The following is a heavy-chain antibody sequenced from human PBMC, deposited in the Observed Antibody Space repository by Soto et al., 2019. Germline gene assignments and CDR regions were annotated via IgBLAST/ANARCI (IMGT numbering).Heavy chain of an antibody. J-gene: IGHJ4*02. CDR2: IYYSGNT. D-gene: IGHD6-6*01. V-gene: IGHV4-31*03. CDR3: ARVRTIAARHFDH. CDR1: GGSSISGSYY. Sequence: QVQLQESGPGLVKPSQTLSLTCTVSGGSSISGSYYWSWIRQHPGKGLEWIGYIYYSGNTYYNPSLKSRVSISVDTSKNQFSLKVSSVTAADTAVYFCARVRTIAARHFDHWGQGTLFTVSS.